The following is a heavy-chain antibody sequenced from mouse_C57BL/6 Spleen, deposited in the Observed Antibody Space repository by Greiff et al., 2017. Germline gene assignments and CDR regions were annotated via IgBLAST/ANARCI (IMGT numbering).Heavy chain of an antibody. CDR1: GYTFTSYD. J-gene: IGHJ3*01. CDR2: IYPRDGST. V-gene: IGHV1-85*01. Sequence: QVHVKQSGPELVKPGASVKLSCKASGYTFTSYDINWVKQRPGQGLEWIGWIYPRDGSTKYNEKFKGKATLTVDTSSSTAYMELHSLTSEDSAVYFCARGGMVTTKGFAYWGQGTLVTVSA. D-gene: IGHD2-2*01. CDR3: ARGGMVTTKGFAY.